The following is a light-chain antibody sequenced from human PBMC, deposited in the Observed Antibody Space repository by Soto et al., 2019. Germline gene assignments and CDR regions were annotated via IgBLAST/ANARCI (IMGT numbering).Light chain of an antibody. J-gene: IGLJ1*01. CDR3: QSYDSRLSVSYV. CDR2: GNS. Sequence: QSVLTQPPSASGTPGQRVTISCTGSSSNSGSNYVYWYQQLPGTAPKLLIYGNSNRPSGVPDRFSGSKSGTSASLAITGLQAEAEADYYCQSYDSRLSVSYVFGTGTKGTVL. V-gene: IGLV1-40*01. CDR1: SSNSGSNY.